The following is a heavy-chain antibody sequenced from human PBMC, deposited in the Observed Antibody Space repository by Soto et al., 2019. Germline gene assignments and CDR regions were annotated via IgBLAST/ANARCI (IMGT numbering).Heavy chain of an antibody. J-gene: IGHJ5*02. Sequence: SETLSLTCTVSGGSISSYYWSWIRQPPGKGLEWIGYIYYSGSTNYNPSLKSRVTISVDTSKNQFSLKLSSVTAADTAVYYCARGRLYYYDSSGPFDPWGQGTRVTVSS. CDR3: ARGRLYYYDSSGPFDP. CDR1: GGSISSYY. V-gene: IGHV4-59*12. CDR2: IYYSGST. D-gene: IGHD3-22*01.